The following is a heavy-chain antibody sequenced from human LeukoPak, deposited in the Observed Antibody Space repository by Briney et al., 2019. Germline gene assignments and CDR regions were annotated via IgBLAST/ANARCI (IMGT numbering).Heavy chain of an antibody. CDR1: GGSISAYY. J-gene: IGHJ3*02. V-gene: IGHV4-59*01. Sequence: SETLSLTCTVSGGSISAYYWNWIRQSPGKGLEWIGYIYHTGNTKHNPSLKSRVTISVDTSKNQFSLKPSSVTAADTAVYYCARDVGYCSSTSCYLYAFDIWGQGTMVTVSS. CDR3: ARDVGYCSSTSCYLYAFDI. CDR2: IYHTGNT. D-gene: IGHD2-2*03.